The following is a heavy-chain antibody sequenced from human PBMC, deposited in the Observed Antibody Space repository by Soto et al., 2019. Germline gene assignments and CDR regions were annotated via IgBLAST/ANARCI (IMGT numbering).Heavy chain of an antibody. V-gene: IGHV1-46*01. CDR3: ARDLAAGDL. CDR2: INPMGGST. Sequence: ASVKVSCKASGYTFINYYIYWVRQAPGKGLEWMAIINPMGGSTNYAQEFQGRVTLTSDTSTRTVYMELSRLRFEDTALFYCARDLAAGDLWGQGTLVTVSS. J-gene: IGHJ5*02. CDR1: GYTFINYY. D-gene: IGHD6-13*01.